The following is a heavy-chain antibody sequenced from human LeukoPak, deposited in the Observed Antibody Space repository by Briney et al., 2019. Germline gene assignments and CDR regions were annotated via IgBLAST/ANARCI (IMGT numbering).Heavy chain of an antibody. CDR3: ARDNRNRYCSGGSCYSVNWFDP. Sequence: GGSLRLSCAASGFTFSSYGMHWVRQAPGKGLEWVAFIRYDGSNKYYADSVKGRFTISRDNAKNSLYLQMNSLRAEDTAVYYCARDNRNRYCSGGSCYSVNWFDPWGQGTLVTVSS. V-gene: IGHV3-30*02. CDR2: IRYDGSNK. D-gene: IGHD2-15*01. J-gene: IGHJ5*02. CDR1: GFTFSSYG.